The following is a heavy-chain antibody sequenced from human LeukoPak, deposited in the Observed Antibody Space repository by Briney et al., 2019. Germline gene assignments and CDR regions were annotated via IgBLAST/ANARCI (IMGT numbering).Heavy chain of an antibody. CDR2: INPSGGST. J-gene: IGHJ4*02. V-gene: IGHV1-46*01. CDR3: ARGLGSSGYYYYFDY. D-gene: IGHD3-22*01. Sequence: ASVKVSCKASGYTFTSYYMHWVRQAPGQGLEWIGIINPSGGSTSYAQKFQGRVTMARDTSTSTVYMELSSLRSEDTAVYYCARGLGSSGYYYYFDYWGQGTLVTVSS. CDR1: GYTFTSYY.